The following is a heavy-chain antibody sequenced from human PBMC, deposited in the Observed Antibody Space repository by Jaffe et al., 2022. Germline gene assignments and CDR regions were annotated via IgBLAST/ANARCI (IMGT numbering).Heavy chain of an antibody. Sequence: QVQLQESGPGLVKPSETLSLTCAVSGYSISSGYYWGWIRQPPGKGLEWIGSIYHSGSTYYNPSLKSRVTISVDTSKNQFSLKLSSVTAADTAVYYCAREPQYYYDSSGYYYSGWFDPWGQGTLVTVSS. CDR1: GYSISSGYY. D-gene: IGHD3-22*01. CDR3: AREPQYYYDSSGYYYSGWFDP. CDR2: IYHSGST. V-gene: IGHV4-38-2*02. J-gene: IGHJ5*02.